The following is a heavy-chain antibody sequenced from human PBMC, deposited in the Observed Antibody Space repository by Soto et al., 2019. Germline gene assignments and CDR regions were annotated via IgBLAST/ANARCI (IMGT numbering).Heavy chain of an antibody. CDR1: GGSISSGDYY. Sequence: SETLSLTCTVSGGSISSGDYYWSWIRQPPGKGLEWIGEINHSGSTSYNPSLKSRVTISVDTSKKQFSLKLSSVTAADTAVYYCATRIVATTTFDYWGQGTLVTVSS. V-gene: IGHV4-39*07. D-gene: IGHD5-12*01. J-gene: IGHJ4*02. CDR2: INHSGST. CDR3: ATRIVATTTFDY.